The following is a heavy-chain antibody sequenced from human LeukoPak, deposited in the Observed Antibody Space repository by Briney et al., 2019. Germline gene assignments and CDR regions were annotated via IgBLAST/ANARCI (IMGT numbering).Heavy chain of an antibody. J-gene: IGHJ5*02. Sequence: GGSLRLSCAASGFTFSSYGMHWVRQAPGKGLEWVAFIRNDGSNKYCGDSVKGRLTISRDPSKNTVYLQMDSLRPDDTALYYCAKERFDPWGQGTLVIVSS. V-gene: IGHV3-30*02. CDR2: IRNDGSNK. CDR3: AKERFDP. CDR1: GFTFSSYG.